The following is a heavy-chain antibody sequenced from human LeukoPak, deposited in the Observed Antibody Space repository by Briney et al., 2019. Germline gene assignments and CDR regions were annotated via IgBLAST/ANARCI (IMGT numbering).Heavy chain of an antibody. D-gene: IGHD3-3*01. V-gene: IGHV4-4*07. Sequence: SETLSLTCTVSGGSISSYYWSWIRQPAGKGLEWIGRIYTSGSTNYNPSLKSRVTMSVDTSKNQFSLKLRSVTAAATAVYSCARDGDYDFWSGYNYYYYYMDVWGKGTTVTVSS. CDR2: IYTSGST. J-gene: IGHJ6*03. CDR3: ARDGDYDFWSGYNYYYYYMDV. CDR1: GGSISSYY.